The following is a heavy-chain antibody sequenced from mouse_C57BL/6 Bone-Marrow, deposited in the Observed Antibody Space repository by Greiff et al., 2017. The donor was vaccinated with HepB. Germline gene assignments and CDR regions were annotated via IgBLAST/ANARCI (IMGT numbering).Heavy chain of an antibody. V-gene: IGHV1-15*01. J-gene: IGHJ4*01. CDR2: IDPETGGT. D-gene: IGHD2-2*01. CDR1: GYTFTDYE. CDR3: TRWLPFYAMDY. Sequence: VQGVESGAELVRPGASVTLSCKASGYTFTDYEMHWVKQTPVHGLEWIGAIDPETGGTAYNQKFKGKAILTADKSSSTAYMELRSLTSEDSAVYYCTRWLPFYAMDYWGQGTSVTVSS.